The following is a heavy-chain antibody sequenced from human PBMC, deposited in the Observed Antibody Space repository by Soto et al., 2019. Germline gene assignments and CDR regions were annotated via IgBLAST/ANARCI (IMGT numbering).Heavy chain of an antibody. J-gene: IGHJ6*02. CDR2: ISSSSSTI. CDR1: GFTFISYS. CDR3: ARGNDYGGKAYYYYGMDV. D-gene: IGHD4-17*01. V-gene: IGHV3-48*02. Sequence: GGSLRLSCASSGFTFISYSMNWVRQAPGKGLEWVSYISSSSSTIYYADSVKGRFTISRDNAKNSLYLQMNSLRDEDTAVYYCARGNDYGGKAYYYYGMDVWGQGTTVTVSS.